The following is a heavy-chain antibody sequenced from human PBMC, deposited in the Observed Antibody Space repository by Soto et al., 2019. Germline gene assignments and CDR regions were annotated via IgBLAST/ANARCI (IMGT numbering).Heavy chain of an antibody. V-gene: IGHV3-23*01. CDR2: LGGADGGT. D-gene: IGHD3-16*02. J-gene: IGHJ4*02. CDR3: AKGAAIATFGGVIVHYHFAS. CDR1: GFNFRVNG. Sequence: EVLVLEAGGGKLQPGGSLRLSCEVSGFNFRVNGVSWVRQAPGKGLEWVSTLGGADGGTYYADSVKGRFTISRDNSKDTLYLQIKYMRDGDTALSYCAKGAAIATFGGVIVHYHFASWGQGTPVSAPS.